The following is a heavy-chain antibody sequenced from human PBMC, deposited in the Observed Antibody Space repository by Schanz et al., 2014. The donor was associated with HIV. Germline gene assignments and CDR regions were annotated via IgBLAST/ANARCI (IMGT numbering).Heavy chain of an antibody. Sequence: VQLVESGGGLVKPGGSLRLSCAASGFTFSSYGMHWVRQAPGKGLEWVAVISYDGSNKYYADSVKGRLTISRDNSTNTLYLQMNSLRAEDTAVYYCAKDQGYDFWSGYYNYYDMDVWGQGTTVTVSS. CDR2: ISYDGSNK. CDR1: GFTFSSYG. V-gene: IGHV3-30*18. CDR3: AKDQGYDFWSGYYNYYDMDV. D-gene: IGHD3-3*01. J-gene: IGHJ6*02.